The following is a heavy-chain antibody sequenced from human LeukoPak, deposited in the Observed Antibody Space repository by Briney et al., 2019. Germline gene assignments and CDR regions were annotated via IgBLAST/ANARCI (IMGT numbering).Heavy chain of an antibody. D-gene: IGHD3-10*02. CDR3: AELGITMIGGV. CDR2: ISSSGSTI. Sequence: GGSLRLSCAASGFTLSSRWMNWFRQAPGKGLEWVSYISSSGSTIYYADSVKGRFTISRDNAKNSLYLQMNSLRAEDTAVYYCAELGITMIGGVWGKGTTVTVSS. CDR1: GFTLSSRW. V-gene: IGHV3-48*04. J-gene: IGHJ6*03.